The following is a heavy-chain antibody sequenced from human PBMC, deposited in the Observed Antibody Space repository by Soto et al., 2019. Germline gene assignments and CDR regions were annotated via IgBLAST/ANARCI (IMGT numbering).Heavy chain of an antibody. CDR3: ARPYSYGLRHAFDI. D-gene: IGHD5-18*01. J-gene: IGHJ3*02. Sequence: ASVKVSCKASGYTFTGYGISWVRQAPGQGLEWMGWISAYNGNTNYAQKLQGRVTMTTDTSTSTTYMELRSLRSDDTAVYYCARPYSYGLRHAFDIWGQGTMVTVSS. CDR1: GYTFTGYG. CDR2: ISAYNGNT. V-gene: IGHV1-18*01.